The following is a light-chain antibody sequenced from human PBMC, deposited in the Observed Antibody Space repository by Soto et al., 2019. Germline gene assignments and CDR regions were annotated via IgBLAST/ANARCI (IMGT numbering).Light chain of an antibody. CDR2: KAS. V-gene: IGKV1-5*03. CDR3: QQYNSYPWT. J-gene: IGKJ1*01. CDR1: QSISSW. Sequence: DIQMTQSPSTLSASVGDRVTITCRASQSISSWLAWYQQKPGKAPKLLIYKASSLESGVPSRFSGSGSGAEFTLTISSLQPDDFATCYCQQYNSYPWTFGQGTKV.